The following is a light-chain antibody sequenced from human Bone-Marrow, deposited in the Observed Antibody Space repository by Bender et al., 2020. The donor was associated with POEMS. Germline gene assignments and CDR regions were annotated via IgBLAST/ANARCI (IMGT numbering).Light chain of an antibody. Sequence: QSALTQPASVSGSPGQSITISCAGTSSDVGRYNYVSWYQQHPGKAPKLIIFAVTDRPSGVSNRFSGSKSGNTASLTISGLQAEDEANYYCASYTRGSTLVVFGGWTELTVL. CDR3: ASYTRGSTLVV. CDR1: SSDVGRYNY. J-gene: IGLJ2*01. V-gene: IGLV2-14*03. CDR2: AVT.